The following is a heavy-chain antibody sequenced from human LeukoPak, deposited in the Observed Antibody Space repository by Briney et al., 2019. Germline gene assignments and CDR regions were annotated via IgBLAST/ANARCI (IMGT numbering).Heavy chain of an antibody. Sequence: PGGSLRLSCAASGFTLSTYEMNWVRRAPGKGLEWVSYTSTSGSIKYYTGSVKGRFTISRDNAKNSLYLQMNSLRPEDTAVYYCAMSEMADVWGSYYYFDYWGQGTLVTVSS. J-gene: IGHJ4*02. D-gene: IGHD3-16*01. V-gene: IGHV3-48*03. CDR3: AMSEMADVWGSYYYFDY. CDR1: GFTLSTYE. CDR2: TSTSGSIK.